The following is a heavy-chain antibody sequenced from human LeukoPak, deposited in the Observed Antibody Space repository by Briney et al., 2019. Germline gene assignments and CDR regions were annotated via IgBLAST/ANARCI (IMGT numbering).Heavy chain of an antibody. CDR2: IYHSGST. CDR3: AREGPWFDP. CDR1: GGSISSGGYS. J-gene: IGHJ5*02. V-gene: IGHV4-30-2*01. Sequence: PSQTLSLTCAVSGGSISSGGYSWSWIRQPPGKGLEWIVYIYHSGSTYYNPSLKNRVTISVDRSKNQFSLKLSSVTAADTAVYYCAREGPWFDPWGQGTLVTVSS.